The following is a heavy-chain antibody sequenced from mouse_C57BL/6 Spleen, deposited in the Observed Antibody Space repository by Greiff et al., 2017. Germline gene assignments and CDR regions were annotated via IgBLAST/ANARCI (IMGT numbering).Heavy chain of an antibody. CDR3: ARGFTTVVGNFAY. CDR1: GYTFTSYG. V-gene: IGHV1-81*01. Sequence: VQLQQSGAELARPGASVKLSCKASGYTFTSYGIRWVQQRTGQGLEWIGEIYPRSGNTYYNEKFTGKATLTAAKSSSTAYMELRRMTSEDSAVYFCARGFTTVVGNFAYWGQGTTLTVSS. CDR2: IYPRSGNT. D-gene: IGHD1-1*01. J-gene: IGHJ2*01.